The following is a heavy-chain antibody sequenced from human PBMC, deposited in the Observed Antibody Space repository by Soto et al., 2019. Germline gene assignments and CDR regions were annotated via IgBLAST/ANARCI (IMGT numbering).Heavy chain of an antibody. CDR2: ISTSSSTI. J-gene: IGHJ5*02. CDR3: ATGLGTAEST. D-gene: IGHD6-13*01. Sequence: EVQLVESGGGLVQPGGSLRLSCATSGFTFSTYSMNWVRQAPGKGLEWVSYISTSSSTIFYADSVKGRFTISRDNAKNSLYLQMTSPRAEDTAIYYCATGLGTAESTWGQGTLVTVSS. V-gene: IGHV3-48*01. CDR1: GFTFSTYS.